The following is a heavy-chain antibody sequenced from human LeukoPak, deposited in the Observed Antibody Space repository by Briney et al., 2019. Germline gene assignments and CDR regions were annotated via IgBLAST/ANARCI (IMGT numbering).Heavy chain of an antibody. D-gene: IGHD3-10*01. J-gene: IGHJ4*02. CDR2: IYYSGST. CDR1: GGSISSSSYY. Sequence: SETLSLTCTVSGGSISSSSYYWGWIRQPPGKGLEWIGSIYYSGSTYYNPSPKSRVTISVDTSKNQFSLKLSSVTAADTAVYYCAGADGSGSYQPIDYWGQGTLVTVSS. CDR3: AGADGSGSYQPIDY. V-gene: IGHV4-39*01.